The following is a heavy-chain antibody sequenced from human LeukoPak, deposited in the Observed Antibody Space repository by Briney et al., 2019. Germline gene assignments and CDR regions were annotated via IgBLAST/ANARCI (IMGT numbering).Heavy chain of an antibody. CDR2: ITPIFGTA. CDR1: RGTFSSYA. D-gene: IGHD3-10*01. CDR3: ARSMVRGVITSPSPYYYGMDV. J-gene: IGHJ6*04. V-gene: IGHV1-69*13. Sequence: ASVNVSCKASRGTFSSYAISWVRPAPGQGLWWMGGITPIFGTANYAQKFQGRVTITADESTSTAYMELSSLRSEDTAVYYCARSMVRGVITSPSPYYYGMDVWGKGTTVTVSS.